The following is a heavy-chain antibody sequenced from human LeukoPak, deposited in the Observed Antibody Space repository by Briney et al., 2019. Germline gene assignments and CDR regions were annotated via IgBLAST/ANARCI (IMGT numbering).Heavy chain of an antibody. CDR3: ARDPDSSGYYAVAESTDY. CDR1: GGSVNSYY. CDR2: IYDGGST. Sequence: SETLSLTCTVSGGSVNSYYLSWIRQPAGKTLEWIGRIYDGGSTNYNPSLKSRVTMSVDTSKNQISLKLKSVTAADTAVYYCARDPDSSGYYAVAESTDYWGQGTLVTVSS. D-gene: IGHD3-22*01. J-gene: IGHJ4*02. V-gene: IGHV4-4*07.